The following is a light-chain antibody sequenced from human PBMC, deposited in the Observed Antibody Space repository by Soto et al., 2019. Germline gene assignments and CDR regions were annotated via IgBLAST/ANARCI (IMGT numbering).Light chain of an antibody. V-gene: IGLV2-11*01. Sequence: QSVLTQPRSVSGSPGQSVTISCTGTSSDVGGYDYVSWFQQRPGRAPKLMLYDVTKRPSGVPDRFSGSKAGNTASLTISGLQAEDEADYYCCSYARSATFVFGGGTQLTVL. J-gene: IGLJ7*01. CDR1: SSDVGGYDY. CDR3: CSYARSATFV. CDR2: DVT.